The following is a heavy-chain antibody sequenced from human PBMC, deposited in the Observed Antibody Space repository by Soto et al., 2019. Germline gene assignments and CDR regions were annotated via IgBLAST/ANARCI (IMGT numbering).Heavy chain of an antibody. J-gene: IGHJ4*02. Sequence: QVQLVQAGAEVKKPGASVKVSCKASGYTFNTYGINLVRQAPGQGLEGMGWISAYNGNTNYAPKLQGRVTMTTDRPTSTAYMELRSLRSDDTAVYFCARGEWSSGWGNFDHWGQGTLVTVSS. CDR3: ARGEWSSGWGNFDH. CDR2: ISAYNGNT. V-gene: IGHV1-18*01. CDR1: GYTFNTYG. D-gene: IGHD6-19*01.